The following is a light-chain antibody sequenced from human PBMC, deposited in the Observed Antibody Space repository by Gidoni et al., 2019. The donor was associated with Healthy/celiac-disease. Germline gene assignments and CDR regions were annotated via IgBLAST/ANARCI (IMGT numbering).Light chain of an antibody. Sequence: EIVLTQSPGTLSLSTGERATLSCRASQSVSSRDLAWYQQKPGQAPRLLIYGASSRATGIPDRFSGSGSGTDFTLTISRLEPEDFAVYYCQQYGSLLTTFXQXTKVEIK. J-gene: IGKJ1*01. V-gene: IGKV3-20*01. CDR1: QSVSSRD. CDR3: QQYGSLLTT. CDR2: GAS.